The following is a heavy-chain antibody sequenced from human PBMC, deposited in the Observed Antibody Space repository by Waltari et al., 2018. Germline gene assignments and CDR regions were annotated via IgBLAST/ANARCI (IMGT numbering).Heavy chain of an antibody. CDR2: ISSSGSTI. CDR1: GFTFSRYA. Sequence: EVQLVESGGGLVQPGGSLRLSCAASGFTFSRYAMTWVRQAPGKGLEWVSYISSSGSTIYYADSVKGRFTISRDNAKNSLYLQMNSLRAEDTAVYYCARVSVAAATPNDYWGQGTLVTVSS. CDR3: ARVSVAAATPNDY. V-gene: IGHV3-48*03. D-gene: IGHD6-13*01. J-gene: IGHJ4*02.